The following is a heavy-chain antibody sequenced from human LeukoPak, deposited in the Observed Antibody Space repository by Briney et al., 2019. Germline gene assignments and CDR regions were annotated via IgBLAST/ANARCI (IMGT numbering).Heavy chain of an antibody. V-gene: IGHV3-23*01. CDR2: ISGSGGNT. Sequence: PGGSLRLSCAASGFTFSNYAMRWVRQAPGKGLEWVSAISGSGGNTYHADSVKGRFTISRDNSKNTLYLQMNSLRAEDTAVYYCANCDYYGSGSYFFDYWGQGTLVTVSS. D-gene: IGHD3-10*01. J-gene: IGHJ4*02. CDR1: GFTFSNYA. CDR3: ANCDYYGSGSYFFDY.